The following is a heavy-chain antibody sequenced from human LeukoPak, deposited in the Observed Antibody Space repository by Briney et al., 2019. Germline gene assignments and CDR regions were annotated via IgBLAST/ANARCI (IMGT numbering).Heavy chain of an antibody. CDR3: AKDRIAAAGYYYYGMDV. Sequence: GGSLRLSCAASGFTFDDYAMHWVWQAPGKGLEWVSGISWNSGSIGYADSVKGRFTISRDNAKNSLYLQMNSLRAEDTALYYCAKDRIAAAGYYYYGMDVWGQGTTVTVSS. J-gene: IGHJ6*02. V-gene: IGHV3-9*01. CDR1: GFTFDDYA. D-gene: IGHD6-13*01. CDR2: ISWNSGSI.